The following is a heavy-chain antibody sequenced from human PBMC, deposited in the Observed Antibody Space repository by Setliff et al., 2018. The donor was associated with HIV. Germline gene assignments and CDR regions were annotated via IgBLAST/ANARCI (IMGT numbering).Heavy chain of an antibody. CDR3: VGSPAEAASAAWDEAFDI. V-gene: IGHV3-11*06. J-gene: IGHJ3*02. CDR1: GFRFSDYY. D-gene: IGHD1-26*01. CDR2: ISSSSDSPT. Sequence: LRLSCAASGFRFSDYYMNWIRQAPGKGLEWLSYISSSSDSPTKYADSVQGRFTISRDNAKNSLYLQMNSLRVEDTAVYYCVGSPAEAASAAWDEAFDIWGQETLVTVSS.